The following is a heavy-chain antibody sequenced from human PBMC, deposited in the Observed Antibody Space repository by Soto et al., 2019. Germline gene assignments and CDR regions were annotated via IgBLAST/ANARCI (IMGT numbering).Heavy chain of an antibody. CDR1: GFTFSSYA. Sequence: GSLRLSCEASGFTFSSYAMHRVRQAPGKGLEWVAVISYDGSNKYYADSVEGRFTISRDNSKNPLYLEMSSLRGEDTAVYYCAKDQSAILRSGSGMDVWGQGTAVTVSS. CDR3: AKDQSAILRSGSGMDV. V-gene: IGHV3-30-3*01. D-gene: IGHD3-3*01. J-gene: IGHJ6*02. CDR2: ISYDGSNK.